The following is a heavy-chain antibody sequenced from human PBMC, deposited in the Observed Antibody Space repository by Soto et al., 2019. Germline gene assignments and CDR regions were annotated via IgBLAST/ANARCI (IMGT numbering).Heavy chain of an antibody. D-gene: IGHD4-17*01. CDR3: ARWDGYGDV. J-gene: IGHJ4*02. Sequence: EVQLLESGGGLVQPGGSLRLSCAASGFSFSTYSMAWVRQTPGKGLAWVSGLSGGGSNTFYADSVQGRFTISVGNSKNTVYLQMNSLRVEDTAVYYCARWDGYGDVWGQGTLVTVSS. V-gene: IGHV3-23*01. CDR2: LSGGGSNT. CDR1: GFSFSTYS.